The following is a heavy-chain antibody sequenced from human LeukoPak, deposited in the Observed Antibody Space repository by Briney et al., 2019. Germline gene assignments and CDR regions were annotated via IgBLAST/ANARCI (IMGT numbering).Heavy chain of an antibody. CDR1: GYTFTGYY. V-gene: IGHV1-2*02. J-gene: IGHJ5*02. CDR3: ARDLTTVVYNWFDP. CDR2: INPNSDDT. Sequence: ASVKVSCKASGYTFTGYYIHWVRQAPGQGLEWMGWINPNSDDTNCAQKFQGRVTMTRDTSISTAYMELSRLRSDDTAVYYCARDLTTVVYNWFDPWGQGTLVTVSS. D-gene: IGHD4-23*01.